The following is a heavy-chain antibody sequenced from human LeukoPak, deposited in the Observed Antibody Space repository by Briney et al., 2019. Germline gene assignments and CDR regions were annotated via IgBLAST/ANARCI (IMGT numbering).Heavy chain of an antibody. D-gene: IGHD2-21*02. CDR3: ARDLEAYCGGDSPLGGYTFDI. V-gene: IGHV1-69*04. J-gene: IGHJ3*02. Sequence: GASVKVSCKASGGTFSSYAISWVRQAPGQGLEWMRRIIPILGIANYAQKFQGRVTITADKSTSTAYMGLSSLRSEDTAVYYCARDLEAYCGGDSPLGGYTFDIWGQGTMVTVSS. CDR2: IIPILGIA. CDR1: GGTFSSYA.